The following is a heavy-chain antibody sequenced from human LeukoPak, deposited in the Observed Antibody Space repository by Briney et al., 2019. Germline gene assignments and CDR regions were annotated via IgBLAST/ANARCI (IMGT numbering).Heavy chain of an antibody. CDR2: ISSTSSYT. D-gene: IGHD2-2*01. CDR3: ARENGTSTTFHY. CDR1: GFTFSDYY. V-gene: IGHV3-11*05. Sequence: GGSLRLSFAASGFTFSDYYMNWIRQAPGKGLEWVSYISSTSSYTNYADSVKGRFTISRDNAKNSLYLQLNSLRAEDTAVYYCARENGTSTTFHYWGQGTLVTVSS. J-gene: IGHJ4*02.